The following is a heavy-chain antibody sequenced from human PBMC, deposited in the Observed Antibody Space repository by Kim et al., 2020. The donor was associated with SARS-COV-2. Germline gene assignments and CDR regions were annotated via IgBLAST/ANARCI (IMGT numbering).Heavy chain of an antibody. J-gene: IGHJ5*02. V-gene: IGHV4-4*08. CDR3: ARGATVGFDP. Sequence: YHPSQQSRVTRSVDTSKNTFSLKLGSVTAADTAVYYCARGATVGFDPWGQGTLVTVSS.